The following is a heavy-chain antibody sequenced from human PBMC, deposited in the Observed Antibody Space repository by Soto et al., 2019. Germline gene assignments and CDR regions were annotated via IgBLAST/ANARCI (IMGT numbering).Heavy chain of an antibody. CDR2: INYSGST. D-gene: IGHD3-22*01. V-gene: IGHV4-30-4*01. J-gene: IGHJ4*02. CDR3: AREGYYYDRNGYV. Sequence: QVQLQESGPGLVKPSQTLSLTCTVSGAYINSGDYYWHWVRQPPGKGLEWIGYINYSGSTYYNPSLKSRVAISLDTSKTQFSVKLSSVTAADTAMYFCAREGYYYDRNGYVWGQGTQVTVSS. CDR1: GAYINSGDYY.